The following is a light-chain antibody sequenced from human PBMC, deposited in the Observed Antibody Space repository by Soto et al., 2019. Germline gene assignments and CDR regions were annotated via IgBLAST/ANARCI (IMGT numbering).Light chain of an antibody. J-gene: IGKJ4*01. V-gene: IGKV3-15*01. CDR2: DAS. CDR3: QQYNNWPLT. Sequence: EIVMTQSPVTLSVSPGEGVTLSCRASQSVYSNLAWYQQKPGQAPRLLIYDASARATDIPARFSGSGSGTDFTLTVSRLQSEDFAVYYRQQYNNWPLTFGGGTKVEIK. CDR1: QSVYSN.